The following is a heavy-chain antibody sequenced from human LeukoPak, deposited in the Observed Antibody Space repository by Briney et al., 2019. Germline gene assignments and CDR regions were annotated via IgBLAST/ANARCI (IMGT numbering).Heavy chain of an antibody. CDR2: ISAYNGNT. J-gene: IGHJ3*02. CDR1: GYTFTSYG. CDR3: ASKSSDAAFDI. V-gene: IGHV1-18*01. D-gene: IGHD6-25*01. Sequence: ASVKVSCKASGYTFTSYGISWVRQAPGPGLDWMGWISAYNGNTNYAQKLQGRVTMTTDTSTSTAYMELRSLRSDDTAVYYCASKSSDAAFDIWGQGTMVTVSS.